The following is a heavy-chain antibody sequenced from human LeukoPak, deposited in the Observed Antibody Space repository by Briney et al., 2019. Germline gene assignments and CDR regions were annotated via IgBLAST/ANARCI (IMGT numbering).Heavy chain of an antibody. CDR1: GGTFSSYA. Sequence: VKVSCKASGGTFSSYAISWVRQAPGQGLEWMGGIIPIFGTANYAQKFQGRVTITADESTSTAYMELSSLRSEDTAVYYCAKESRYNWNDGSYYFDYWGQGTLVTVSS. CDR2: IIPIFGTA. CDR3: AKESRYNWNDGSYYFDY. V-gene: IGHV1-69*13. D-gene: IGHD1-1*01. J-gene: IGHJ4*02.